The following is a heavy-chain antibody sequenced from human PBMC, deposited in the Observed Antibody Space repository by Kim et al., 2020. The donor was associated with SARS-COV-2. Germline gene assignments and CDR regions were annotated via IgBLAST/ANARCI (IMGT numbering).Heavy chain of an antibody. Sequence: GGSLRLSCAASGFPFSSYGMHWVRQAPGKGLEWVAVIWYDGTDKYYGDSVKGRFTISRDNSNNTVSLQMNSLRVDDTAVYYCARGSGWYANYYGMDVWGQGTAVTAPS. J-gene: IGHJ6*02. CDR3: ARGSGWYANYYGMDV. CDR1: GFPFSSYG. CDR2: IWYDGTDK. V-gene: IGHV3-33*01. D-gene: IGHD6-19*01.